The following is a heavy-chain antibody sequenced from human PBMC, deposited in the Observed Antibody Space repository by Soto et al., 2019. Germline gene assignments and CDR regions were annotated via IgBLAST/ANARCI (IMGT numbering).Heavy chain of an antibody. J-gene: IGHJ4*02. Sequence: PGGSLRLSCAASGFTFSSYGMHWVRQAPGKGLEWVAVIWYDGSNKYYADSVKGRFTISRDNSKNTLYLQMNSLRAEDTAVYYCAVRAIVGATGFDYWGQGTMVTVA. CDR2: IWYDGSNK. CDR3: AVRAIVGATGFDY. CDR1: GFTFSSYG. D-gene: IGHD1-26*01. V-gene: IGHV3-33*01.